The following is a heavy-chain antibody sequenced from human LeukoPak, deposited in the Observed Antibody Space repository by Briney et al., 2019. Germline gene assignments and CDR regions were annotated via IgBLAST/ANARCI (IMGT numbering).Heavy chain of an antibody. J-gene: IGHJ5*02. CDR3: ARSPYTVTNNWFDP. Sequence: TGGSLRLSCAASGFTFSSYGMHWVRRAPGKGLEWVAVIWYDGSNKYYADSVKGRFTISRDNSKNTLYLQMNSLRAEDTAVYYCARSPYTVTNNWFDPWGQGTLVTVSS. CDR2: IWYDGSNK. V-gene: IGHV3-33*01. CDR1: GFTFSSYG. D-gene: IGHD4-17*01.